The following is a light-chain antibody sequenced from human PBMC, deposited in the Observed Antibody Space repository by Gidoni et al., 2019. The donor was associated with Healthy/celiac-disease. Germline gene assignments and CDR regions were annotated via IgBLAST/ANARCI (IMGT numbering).Light chain of an antibody. J-gene: IGLJ3*02. CDR2: EVS. CDR1: SSEVGSYNL. CDR3: CSYAGSSTFNWV. Sequence: QSALTQPASVSGSPGKSIPSSCTGTSSEVGSYNLVSWYQQHPGKAPKLMIYEVSKRPSGVSTRFSGSKSGNTASLTISGLQAEDEADYYCCSYAGSSTFNWVFGGGTKLTVL. V-gene: IGLV2-23*02.